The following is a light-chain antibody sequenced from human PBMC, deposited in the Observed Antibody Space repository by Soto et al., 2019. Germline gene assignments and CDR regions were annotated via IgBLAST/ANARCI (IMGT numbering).Light chain of an antibody. CDR2: WAS. CDR1: QSVSYTSGGKKY. Sequence: DIVMTQSPDSLAVSLGERATINCKSSQSVSYTSGGKKYLAWYQQKPGQPPQLLISWASTRESGVPDRFSGSGSGTDFTLTISSLQAEDVAVYYCQQYYSNSYTFGQGTKLEIK. CDR3: QQYYSNSYT. V-gene: IGKV4-1*01. J-gene: IGKJ2*01.